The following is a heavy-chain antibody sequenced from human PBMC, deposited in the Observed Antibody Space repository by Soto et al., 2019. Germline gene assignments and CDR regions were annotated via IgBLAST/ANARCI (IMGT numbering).Heavy chain of an antibody. J-gene: IGHJ3*02. CDR1: GFTVSSNY. D-gene: IGHD3-10*01. V-gene: IGHV3-53*01. CDR3: AREGAEEGGTMVRRADAFDI. CDR2: IYSGGST. Sequence: GGSLRLSCAASGFTVSSNYMSWVRQAPGKGLEWVSVIYSGGSTYYADSVKGRFTISRDNSKNTLYLQMNSLRAEDTAVYYWAREGAEEGGTMVRRADAFDIWGQGTMVTVSS.